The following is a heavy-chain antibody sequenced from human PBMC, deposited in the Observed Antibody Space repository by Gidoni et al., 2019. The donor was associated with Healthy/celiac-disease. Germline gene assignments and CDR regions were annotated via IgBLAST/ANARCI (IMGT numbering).Heavy chain of an antibody. CDR2: IRGRGGST. V-gene: IGHV3-23*01. Sequence: EVQLLESGGGLVQPGGSLRLSCAASGFTFRSYAIRWVRQAPGKGLEWVSAIRGRGGSTYYADSGKGRFTISRDNSKNTLYLQVNSLRAEDTAVYYCAKPGYDSSSWYYRVFAFDIWGQGTMVTVSS. CDR3: AKPGYDSSSWYYRVFAFDI. J-gene: IGHJ3*02. D-gene: IGHD6-13*01. CDR1: GFTFRSYA.